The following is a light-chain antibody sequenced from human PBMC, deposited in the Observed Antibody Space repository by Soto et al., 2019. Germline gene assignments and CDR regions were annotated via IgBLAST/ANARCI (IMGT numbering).Light chain of an antibody. Sequence: EIVMTQSPATLSVSPGERATLSCMASQSISSSYLAWYQKKPGQAPRLLIYGASNRATGIPDRFSGSGSGTELILTISGLEPEDFAVYYCQQYGTSPALTFGGGTKVYIK. J-gene: IGKJ4*01. V-gene: IGKV3-20*01. CDR1: QSISSSY. CDR3: QQYGTSPALT. CDR2: GAS.